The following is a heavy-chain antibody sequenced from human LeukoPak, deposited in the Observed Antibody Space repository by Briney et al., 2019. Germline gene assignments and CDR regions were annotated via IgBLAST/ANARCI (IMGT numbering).Heavy chain of an antibody. CDR1: GYTFTSYD. CDR3: ARRAVGNSYYYYMDV. J-gene: IGHJ6*03. Sequence: ASVKVSCKASGYTFTSYDITWVRQVSGQGLEWMGWMNPNSGNTDYAQKFQGRVTITRNTPISTAYMELSSLRSEDTAVYYCARRAVGNSYYYYMDVWGKGTTVTVSS. D-gene: IGHD6-19*01. CDR2: MNPNSGNT. V-gene: IGHV1-8*03.